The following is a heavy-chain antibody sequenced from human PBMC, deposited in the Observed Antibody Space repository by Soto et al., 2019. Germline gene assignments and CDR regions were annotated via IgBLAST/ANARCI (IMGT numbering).Heavy chain of an antibody. J-gene: IGHJ4*02. D-gene: IGHD6-19*01. CDR3: ARDTEGVAVAASDY. Sequence: ASVKVSCKASGYTFTGYYMHWVRQAPGQGLEWMGWIIPNSGGTNYAQKFQGRVTMTRDTSISTAYMELSRLRSDDTAVYYCARDTEGVAVAASDYWGQGTLVTVSS. CDR1: GYTFTGYY. V-gene: IGHV1-2*02. CDR2: IIPNSGGT.